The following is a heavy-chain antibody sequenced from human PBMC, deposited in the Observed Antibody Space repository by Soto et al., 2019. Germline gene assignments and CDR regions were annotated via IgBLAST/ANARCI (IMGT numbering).Heavy chain of an antibody. J-gene: IGHJ5*02. V-gene: IGHV3-21*01. CDR1: GFAFQTYT. Sequence: GQLVESGGGLVKPGGSLRLSYAASGFAFQTYTMEWLRQPPGKGLEWVSSITISGNYIYYADSVKGRFTISRDNGRNSVYLQMNSLRAEDTAVYYCAKVGVLRTNFRWFDLWGQGTLVTVSS. CDR2: ITISGNYI. CDR3: AKVGVLRTNFRWFDL. D-gene: IGHD2-8*01.